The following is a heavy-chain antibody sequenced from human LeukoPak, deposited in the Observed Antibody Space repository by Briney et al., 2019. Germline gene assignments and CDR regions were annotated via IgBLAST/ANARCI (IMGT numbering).Heavy chain of an antibody. CDR1: GYTFTGYY. V-gene: IGHV1-2*06. CDR3: ARVHRVGAYHILGAFDI. CDR2: INPNSGGT. Sequence: ASVKVSCKASGYTFTGYYMHWVRQAPGQGLEWMGRINPNSGGTNYAQKFQGRVTMTRDTSIGTAYMELSRLRSDDTAVYYCARVHRVGAYHILGAFDIWGQGTMVTVSS. J-gene: IGHJ3*02. D-gene: IGHD3-9*01.